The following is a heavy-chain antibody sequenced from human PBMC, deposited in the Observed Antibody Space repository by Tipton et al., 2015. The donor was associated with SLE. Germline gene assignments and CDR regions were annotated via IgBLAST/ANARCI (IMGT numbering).Heavy chain of an antibody. V-gene: IGHV4-39*01. CDR3: ARHYDTPSRFLEWFWVGFDD. CDR1: GGSIRSSSYY. Sequence: LRLSCIVSGGSIRSSSYYWGWIRQPPGKGLEWIGSMFYSGSTSYHVSLESRVTISVDTSKNQFSLKLTSVTAADTAVYYCARHYDTPSRFLEWFWVGFDDWGQGTLVTVSS. J-gene: IGHJ4*02. D-gene: IGHD3-3*01. CDR2: MFYSGST.